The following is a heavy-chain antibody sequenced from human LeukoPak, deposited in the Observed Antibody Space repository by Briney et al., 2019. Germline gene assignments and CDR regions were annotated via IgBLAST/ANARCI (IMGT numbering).Heavy chain of an antibody. CDR3: AKDGYGDYDY. V-gene: IGHV3-43*02. Sequence: GGSLRLSCAASGFTFHVYAMHWVRQAPGKGLEWVSLISGDGISTYYADSVKRRFTISRDNSKNSLYLQMHSLRTEDTALYYCAKDGYGDYDYWGQGTLVTVSS. D-gene: IGHD4-17*01. CDR2: ISGDGIST. J-gene: IGHJ4*02. CDR1: GFTFHVYA.